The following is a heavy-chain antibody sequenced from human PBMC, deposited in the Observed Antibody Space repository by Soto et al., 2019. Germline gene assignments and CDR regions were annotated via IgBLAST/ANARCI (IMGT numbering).Heavy chain of an antibody. J-gene: IGHJ5*02. CDR2: IFHSGRT. CDR1: GASIISNDW. Sequence: ETLSLTCSVCGASIISNDWWIWIRQTPGKGLEWIGEIFHSGRTNYSPSFKSRVTISVDTSKSQFSLEMASVTAADTAVYYCARLDCTNGVCPEISPWFDPWGQGTLVTVSS. V-gene: IGHV4-4*02. D-gene: IGHD2-8*01. CDR3: ARLDCTNGVCPEISPWFDP.